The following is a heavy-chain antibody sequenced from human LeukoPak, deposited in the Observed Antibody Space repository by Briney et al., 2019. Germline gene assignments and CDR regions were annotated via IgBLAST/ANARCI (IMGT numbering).Heavy chain of an antibody. J-gene: IGHJ4*02. CDR3: ARDGAVAGTGTYYFDY. Sequence: KPSETLSLTCTVSGGSISSSSYYWGWIRQPPGKGLEWFGSIYYSGSTYYNPSLKSRVTISVDTSKNQFSMKLSPVTAADTAVYYCARDGAVAGTGTYYFDYWGQGTLVTVSS. V-gene: IGHV4-39*02. CDR1: GGSISSSSYY. CDR2: IYYSGST. D-gene: IGHD6-19*01.